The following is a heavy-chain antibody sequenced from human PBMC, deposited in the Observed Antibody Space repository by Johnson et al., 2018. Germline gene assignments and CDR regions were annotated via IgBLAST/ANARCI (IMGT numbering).Heavy chain of an antibody. CDR3: AKGRQPLEQGGMDG. CDR1: GFSFSSYA. D-gene: IGHD6-13*01. V-gene: IGHV3-30*04. CDR2: TSYDGSNE. J-gene: IGHJ6*02. Sequence: VRLVESGGGVVQPGMSLRLSCAASGFSFSSYAMHRVRQAPGKGLETVALTSYDGSNEDYVDTVKGRFTGSRDKAQNSLYLQRNSLRAEDTALYYCAKGRQPLEQGGMDGWGQGTTVTVSS.